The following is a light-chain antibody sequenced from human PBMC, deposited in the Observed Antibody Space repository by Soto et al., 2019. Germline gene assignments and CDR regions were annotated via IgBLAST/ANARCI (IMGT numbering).Light chain of an antibody. J-gene: IGKJ4*01. CDR2: AAS. CDR1: QIIIRF. Sequence: DIQMTQSSSSLSASVGDRVTITCGGSQIIIRFLNWYQQKPGKDPKLLIFAASTLKSGVPSRFSGSGSGTDFTLTISSLEPEDFATYYCQQTYTTPLTFGGGTKVDIK. CDR3: QQTYTTPLT. V-gene: IGKV1-39*01.